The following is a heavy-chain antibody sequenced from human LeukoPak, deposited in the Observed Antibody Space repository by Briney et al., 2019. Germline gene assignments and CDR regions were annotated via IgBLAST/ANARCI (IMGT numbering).Heavy chain of an antibody. J-gene: IGHJ5*02. Sequence: NPSETLSLTCTVSGGSISSYYWSWIRQPPGKGLEWIGFIYYSGSTNYNPSLKSRVTISVDTSKNQFSLNLSSVTAYDTAIYYCARLKDGVFGPWGQGTLVTVSS. CDR1: GGSISSYY. D-gene: IGHD2-8*01. CDR2: IYYSGST. V-gene: IGHV4-59*08. CDR3: ARLKDGVFGP.